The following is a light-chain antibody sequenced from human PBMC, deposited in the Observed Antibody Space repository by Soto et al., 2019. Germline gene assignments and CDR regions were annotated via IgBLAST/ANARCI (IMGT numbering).Light chain of an antibody. CDR3: QSYDISLTGWV. CDR1: SSNIGAGYD. Sequence: QAVVTQPPSVSGAPGQRVTISCTGSSSNIGAGYDVHWYQHLPGTAPKLLISGFFNRPSGVPDRFSGSKSGTSVSLAITGLQAEDEGDYYCQSYDISLTGWVFGGGTKLTVL. CDR2: GFF. J-gene: IGLJ3*02. V-gene: IGLV1-40*01.